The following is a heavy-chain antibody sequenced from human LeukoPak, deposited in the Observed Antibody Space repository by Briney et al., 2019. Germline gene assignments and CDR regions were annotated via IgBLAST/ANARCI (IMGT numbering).Heavy chain of an antibody. CDR2: IIPIFGTA. Sequence: GASVKVSCKPAGYTFTSYGISWVREAPGQVLEWIGGIIPIFGTANYAQKFQGRVTITADKSTSTAYMELSSLRSEDTAVYYCARSGVQEMATYYFDYWGQGTLVTVSS. CDR3: ARSGVQEMATYYFDY. CDR1: GYTFTSYG. D-gene: IGHD5-24*01. J-gene: IGHJ4*02. V-gene: IGHV1-69*06.